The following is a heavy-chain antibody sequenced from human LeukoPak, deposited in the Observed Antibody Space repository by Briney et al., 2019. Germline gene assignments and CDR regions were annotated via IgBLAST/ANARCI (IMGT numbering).Heavy chain of an antibody. CDR2: ISSSSDTI. CDR3: ARDHGGYYYRLGDY. CDR1: GFTFSSYV. V-gene: IGHV3-48*04. Sequence: GALRLSCPASGFTFSSYVMNWVRQAPGKGLEWVSYISSSSDTIYYADSVKGRFTISRDNAKNSLYLQMYSLRAEDTAVYYCARDHGGYYYRLGDYWGQGTLVTVSS. J-gene: IGHJ4*02. D-gene: IGHD3-22*01.